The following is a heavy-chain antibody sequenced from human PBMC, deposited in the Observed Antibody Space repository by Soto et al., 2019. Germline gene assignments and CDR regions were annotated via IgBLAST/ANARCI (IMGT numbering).Heavy chain of an antibody. CDR2: IWYDGSNK. V-gene: IGHV3-33*08. CDR3: ASGYKDGMDV. J-gene: IGHJ6*02. Sequence: GESLKISCAVSGFTFGSYGMHWVRQAPGKGLEWVAVIWYDGSNKYYADSVKGRFTISRDNSKNTLYLQMNSLRAEDTAVYYCASGYKDGMDVWGQGTTVTVSS. D-gene: IGHD1-20*01. CDR1: GFTFGSYG.